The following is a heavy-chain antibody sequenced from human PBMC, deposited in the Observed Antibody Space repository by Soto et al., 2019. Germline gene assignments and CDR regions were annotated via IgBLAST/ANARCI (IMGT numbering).Heavy chain of an antibody. D-gene: IGHD3-16*01. CDR2: ISSRSSNK. CDR1: GFTFISYS. CDR3: ARVRGSFFYIDY. V-gene: IGHV3-48*02. J-gene: IGHJ4*02. Sequence: EVQLVESGGGLVQPGGSLRLSCAASGFTFISYSMTWVRQAPGKGLEWVSYISSRSSNKYYVDSVKGRFTISRDNAKHSLYLQMNSLRDEDTAVYYCARVRGSFFYIDYWGQGTLVNVSS.